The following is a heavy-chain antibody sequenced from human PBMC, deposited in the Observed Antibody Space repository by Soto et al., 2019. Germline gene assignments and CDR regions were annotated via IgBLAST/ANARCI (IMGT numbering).Heavy chain of an antibody. CDR1: GFTFSNYN. Sequence: PGGSLRLSCAASGFTFSNYNMDWIRQAPGKGLEWVSFISSSSSYIYYADSVKGRFTISRDNAKNSLYLQMNSLRAEDTAVYYCARGRVPAGPGWFDPWGQGALVTVSS. J-gene: IGHJ5*02. CDR2: ISSSSSYI. D-gene: IGHD2-2*01. V-gene: IGHV3-21*01. CDR3: ARGRVPAGPGWFDP.